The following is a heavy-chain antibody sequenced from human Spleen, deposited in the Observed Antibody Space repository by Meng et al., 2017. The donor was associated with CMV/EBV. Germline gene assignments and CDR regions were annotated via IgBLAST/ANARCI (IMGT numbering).Heavy chain of an antibody. J-gene: IGHJ6*02. CDR1: GFTFSSYE. V-gene: IGHV3-48*03. CDR2: ISSSGSTI. CDR3: ARAPPVYCSSTSCRTPYYYYGMDA. Sequence: GGSLRLFCAASGFTFSSYEMNWVRQAPGKGLEWVSYISSSGSTIYYADSVKGRFTISRDNAKNSLYLQMNSLRAEDTAVYYCARAPPVYCSSTSCRTPYYYYGMDAWGQGTTVTVS. D-gene: IGHD2-2*01.